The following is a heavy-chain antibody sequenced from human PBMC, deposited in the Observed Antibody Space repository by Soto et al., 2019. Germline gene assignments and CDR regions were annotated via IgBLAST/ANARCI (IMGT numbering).Heavy chain of an antibody. D-gene: IGHD4-17*01. CDR2: IYYSGST. CDR3: ARHKVTTERYFDY. CDR1: GGSISSSSYY. J-gene: IGHJ4*02. Sequence: PSETLSLTCTVSGGSISSSSYYWGWIRQPPGKGLEWIGSIYYSGSTYYNPSLKSRVTISVDTSKNQFSLKLSSVTAADTAVYYCARHKVTTERYFDYWGQGTLVTVSS. V-gene: IGHV4-39*01.